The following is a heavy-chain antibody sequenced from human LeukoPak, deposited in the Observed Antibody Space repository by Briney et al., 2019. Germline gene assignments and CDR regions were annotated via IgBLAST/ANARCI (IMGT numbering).Heavy chain of an antibody. V-gene: IGHV3-20*04. CDR1: GYTFDDHG. J-gene: IGHJ4*02. Sequence: GGSLRLSCVGFGYTFDDHGMSWVRHAPGKGLEWVAGINWNGGSTGYADSVKGRFTISRDNAKNSLYLQMNSLRAEDTALYYCAKEGYSSSENPNFDYWGQGTLVTVSS. CDR2: INWNGGST. D-gene: IGHD6-13*01. CDR3: AKEGYSSSENPNFDY.